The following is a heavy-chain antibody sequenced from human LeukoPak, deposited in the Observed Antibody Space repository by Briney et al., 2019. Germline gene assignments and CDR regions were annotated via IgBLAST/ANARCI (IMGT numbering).Heavy chain of an antibody. D-gene: IGHD3-10*01. J-gene: IGHJ4*02. V-gene: IGHV3-21*01. CDR1: GFTFSSYS. CDR2: ISSSSSYI. Sequence: GGSLRLSCAASGFTFSSYSMNWVRQAPGKGLEWVSSISSSSSYIYYADSVKGRFTISRDNAKNSLSLQMNSLRAEDTAVYYCVRGLWFGEPYFADFDYWGQGTLVTVSS. CDR3: VRGLWFGEPYFADFDY.